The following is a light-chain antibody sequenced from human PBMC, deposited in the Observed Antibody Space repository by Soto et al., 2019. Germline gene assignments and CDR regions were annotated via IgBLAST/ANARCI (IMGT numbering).Light chain of an antibody. J-gene: IGLJ2*01. CDR3: QSYDSSLTGAV. Sequence: QSVLTQPPSVSGAPGQRVTISCTGSSSNIGAGYDVHWYQQLPGTAPKVLIYGNSNRPSGVPDRFSGSKSGTSASLAITGLQAEDEAGYYCQSYDSSLTGAVFGGGTQLTVL. V-gene: IGLV1-40*01. CDR1: SSNIGAGYD. CDR2: GNS.